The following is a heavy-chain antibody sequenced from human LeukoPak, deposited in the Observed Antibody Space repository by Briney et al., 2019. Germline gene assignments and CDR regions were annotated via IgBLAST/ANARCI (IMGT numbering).Heavy chain of an antibody. Sequence: GGSLRLSCAASGFTFSSYAMHWVRQAPGKGLEWVSAISGSGGSTYYADSVKGRFTISRDNSKNTLYLQMNSLRAVDTAVYYCAKDSGYSYGYGDYWGQGTLVTVSS. CDR1: GFTFSSYA. J-gene: IGHJ4*02. D-gene: IGHD5-18*01. CDR2: ISGSGGST. CDR3: AKDSGYSYGYGDY. V-gene: IGHV3-23*01.